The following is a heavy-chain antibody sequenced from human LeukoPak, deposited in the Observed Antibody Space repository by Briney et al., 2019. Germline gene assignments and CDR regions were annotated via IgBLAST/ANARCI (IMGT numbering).Heavy chain of an antibody. CDR1: GYTFTGYY. V-gene: IGHV1-2*02. D-gene: IGHD5-12*01. Sequence: ASVKVSCKASGYTFTGYYMHWVRQAPGQGLEWMGWINPNSGGTNYAQKLQGRVTMTTDTSTSTAYMELRSLRSDDTAVYYCARDQSGTLYYYYYYGMDVWGQGTTVTVS. CDR2: INPNSGGT. CDR3: ARDQSGTLYYYYYYGMDV. J-gene: IGHJ6*02.